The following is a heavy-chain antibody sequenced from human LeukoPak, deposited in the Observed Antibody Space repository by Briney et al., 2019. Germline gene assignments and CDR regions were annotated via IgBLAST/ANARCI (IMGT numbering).Heavy chain of an antibody. CDR3: ARGTFGVVISPAYYYYGMDV. V-gene: IGHV3-30*03. J-gene: IGHJ6*02. CDR2: ISYDGNNK. Sequence: GGSLRLSCAASGFTFSTYGMHWVRQAPGKGLVWVAVISYDGNNKYYADSVKGRFTISRDNSKNTLFLQMNSLRAEDTAVYYCARGTFGVVISPAYYYYGMDVWGQGTMVTVSS. CDR1: GFTFSTYG. D-gene: IGHD3-3*01.